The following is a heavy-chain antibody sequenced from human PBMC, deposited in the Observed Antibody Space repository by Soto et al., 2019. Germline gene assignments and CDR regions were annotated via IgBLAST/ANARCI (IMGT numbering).Heavy chain of an antibody. V-gene: IGHV1-18*01. Sequence: GASVKVSSKASGHTFTSYGISWLRQAPEQGLEWMGWISAYNGNTNYAQKLQGRVTMTTDTSTSTAYMELRSLRSDDTAVYYCARARLTDIVVVVAAGIFDYWGQGTLVSVS. CDR1: GHTFTSYG. CDR3: ARARLTDIVVVVAAGIFDY. CDR2: ISAYNGNT. J-gene: IGHJ4*02. D-gene: IGHD2-15*01.